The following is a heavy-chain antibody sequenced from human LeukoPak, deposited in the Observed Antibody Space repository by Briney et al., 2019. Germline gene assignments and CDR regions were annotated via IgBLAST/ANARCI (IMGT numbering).Heavy chain of an antibody. CDR1: GYTFTSYD. CDR3: ARGGAYCGGDCYAFDI. V-gene: IGHV1-2*02. Sequence: GASVKVSCKASGYTFTSYDIHWVRQATGQGLEWMGWINPNSGGTNYAQKFQGRVTMTRDTSISTAYMELSRLRSDDTAVYYCARGGAYCGGDCYAFDIWGQGTMVTVSS. J-gene: IGHJ3*02. D-gene: IGHD2-21*01. CDR2: INPNSGGT.